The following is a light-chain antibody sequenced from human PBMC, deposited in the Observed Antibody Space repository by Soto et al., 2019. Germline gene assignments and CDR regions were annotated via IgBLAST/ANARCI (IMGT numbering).Light chain of an antibody. CDR1: QGISSH. CDR2: AAS. Sequence: AIRMTQSPSSLSASTGDRVTITCRASQGISSHLAWYQQRPGKAPKFLIYAASTLQSGVPSRFSGSGSGTDFTLTISCLQSEDFATYYCQQYYSYPRTFGQGTKVEIK. V-gene: IGKV1-8*01. J-gene: IGKJ1*01. CDR3: QQYYSYPRT.